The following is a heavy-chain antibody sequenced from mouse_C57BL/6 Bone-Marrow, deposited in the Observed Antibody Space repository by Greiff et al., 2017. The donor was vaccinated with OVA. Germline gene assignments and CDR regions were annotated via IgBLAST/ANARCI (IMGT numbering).Heavy chain of an antibody. D-gene: IGHD1-1*01. Sequence: EVKLVESGGDLVKPGGSLKLSCAASGFTFSSYGMSWVRQTPDKRLEWVATISSGGSYTYYPESVTGRFTISRDNAKNTLYLQMSSLKSEDTAMYYCARPRITTVVTEYYAMDDWGQGTSVTVSS. CDR3: ARPRITTVVTEYYAMDD. J-gene: IGHJ4*01. CDR2: ISSGGSYT. V-gene: IGHV5-6*01. CDR1: GFTFSSYG.